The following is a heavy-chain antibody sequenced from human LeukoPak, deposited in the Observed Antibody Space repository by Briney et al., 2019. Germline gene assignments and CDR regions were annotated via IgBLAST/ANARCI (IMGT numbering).Heavy chain of an antibody. CDR2: IKSKIEGGTT. CDR1: GYTFSDAW. CDR3: TIDHGYPMAV. V-gene: IGHV3-15*01. D-gene: IGHD1-1*01. J-gene: IGHJ6*02. Sequence: PGGSLRLSCAASGYTFSDAWMSWVRQAPGKGLEWVGRIKSKIEGGTTDYAAPGKGRFTISREDSKNTLYLQMNSLKTEDTAIYYCTIDHGYPMAVWGQGTTVTVSS.